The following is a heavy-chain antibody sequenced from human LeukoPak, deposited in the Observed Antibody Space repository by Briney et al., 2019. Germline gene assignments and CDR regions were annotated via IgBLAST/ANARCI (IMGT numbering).Heavy chain of an antibody. Sequence: PSETLSLTCTASGGSINGYYWSWIRQPAGKGLEWIGRIYNSESINYNPSLKSRVTMSIDTSKNQFSLKLNSVTAADTAVYYCARDRSSSYTRDWFDPWGQGALVTVSS. CDR3: ARDRSSSYTRDWFDP. D-gene: IGHD6-13*01. V-gene: IGHV4-4*07. CDR2: IYNSESI. J-gene: IGHJ5*02. CDR1: GGSINGYY.